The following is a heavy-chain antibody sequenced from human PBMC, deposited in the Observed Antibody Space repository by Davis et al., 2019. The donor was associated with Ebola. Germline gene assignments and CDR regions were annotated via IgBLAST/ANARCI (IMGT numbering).Heavy chain of an antibody. CDR2: IIPIFDTA. CDR1: GGTFSSYA. D-gene: IGHD3-22*01. CDR3: AKDRYYDNSPLYFESET. V-gene: IGHV1-69*13. J-gene: IGHJ4*02. Sequence: SVKVSCKASGGTFSSYAISWVRQAPGQGLEWVGGIIPIFDTASYAHNFQDSVTITADESRITAYLELSSLRSEDTAVYYCAKDRYYDNSPLYFESETWGQGTLVTVSS.